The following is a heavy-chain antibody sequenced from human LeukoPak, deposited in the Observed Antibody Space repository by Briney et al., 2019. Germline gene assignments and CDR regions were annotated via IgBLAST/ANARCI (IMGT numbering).Heavy chain of an antibody. D-gene: IGHD3-3*01. Sequence: ASVKVSCKASGYTFTGHYMHWVRQAPGQGLEWMGWINPNSGGTNYAQKFQGRVTMTRDTSISTAYMELSSLRSEDTAVYYCARATIFGVVILDYWGQGTLVTVSS. J-gene: IGHJ4*02. V-gene: IGHV1-2*02. CDR3: ARATIFGVVILDY. CDR1: GYTFTGHY. CDR2: INPNSGGT.